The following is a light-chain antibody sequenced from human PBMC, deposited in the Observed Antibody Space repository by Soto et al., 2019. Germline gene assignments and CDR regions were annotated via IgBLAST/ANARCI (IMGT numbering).Light chain of an antibody. CDR3: SSYTSGRTYV. CDR1: SSDVGGYNY. Sequence: QSALTQFASVSGSPGQSITISCTGTSSDVGGYNYVSWYQQHPGKAPKLMIYEVSSRPSGVSNRFSGSKSGNTASLTISGLQAEDEADYYCSSYTSGRTYVFGTGTKVTVL. V-gene: IGLV2-14*01. J-gene: IGLJ1*01. CDR2: EVS.